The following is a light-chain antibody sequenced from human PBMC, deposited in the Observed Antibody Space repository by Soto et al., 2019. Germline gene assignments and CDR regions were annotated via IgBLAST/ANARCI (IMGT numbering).Light chain of an antibody. Sequence: EIVLTQSPATLSLSPGERATLSCRASRSVSRYLAWYQQKPGQAPRLLIYDTSYRAAGIPDRVSGGGSGTDFTLTISRVEPEEFAVYYCQQYVSLPITVGQGTRLEI. CDR2: DTS. CDR3: QQYVSLPIT. V-gene: IGKV3-11*01. CDR1: RSVSRY. J-gene: IGKJ5*01.